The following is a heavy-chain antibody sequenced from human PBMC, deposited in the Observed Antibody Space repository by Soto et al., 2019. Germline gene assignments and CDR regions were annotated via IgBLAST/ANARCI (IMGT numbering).Heavy chain of an antibody. CDR3: ARAPSGVGFCSGGSCYSSWYFDL. V-gene: IGHV1-8*01. Sequence: QVQLVQSGAEVKKPGASVKVSCKASGYTFTSYDINWVQQATGQGLEWMGWMNPNSGNTGYAQKFQGRVTMTRNTSKSTAYMELSSLRSEDTAVYYCARAPSGVGFCSGGSCYSSWYFDLWGRGTLVTVSS. CDR1: GYTFTSYD. CDR2: MNPNSGNT. J-gene: IGHJ2*01. D-gene: IGHD2-15*01.